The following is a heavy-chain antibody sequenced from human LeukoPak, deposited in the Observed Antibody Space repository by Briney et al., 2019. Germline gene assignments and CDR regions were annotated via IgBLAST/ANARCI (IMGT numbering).Heavy chain of an antibody. Sequence: GVSLRLSCAASGFTFSDYYMTWIRQAPGKGLEWVSFTNSGGSAIYYADPVKGRFTISRDNAKNSLYLQMNSLRAEDTAVYFCARGGYCSSSSCYTNGPIDYWGQGTLVTVSS. CDR1: GFTFSDYY. J-gene: IGHJ4*02. CDR2: TNSGGSAI. V-gene: IGHV3-11*01. CDR3: ARGGYCSSSSCYTNGPIDY. D-gene: IGHD2-2*02.